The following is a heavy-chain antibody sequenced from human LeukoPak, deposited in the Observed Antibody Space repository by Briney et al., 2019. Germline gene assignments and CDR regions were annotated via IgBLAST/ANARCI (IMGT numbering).Heavy chain of an antibody. Sequence: ASVKVSCKASGGTFSSYAISWVRQAPGQGLEWMGGIIPIFGTANYAQKFQGRVTITADESTSTAYMELSSLRSEDTAVYYCARDSSGWYGQFYFQHWGQGTLVTVSS. CDR3: ARDSSGWYGQFYFQH. D-gene: IGHD6-19*01. CDR1: GGTFSSYA. J-gene: IGHJ1*01. V-gene: IGHV1-69*13. CDR2: IIPIFGTA.